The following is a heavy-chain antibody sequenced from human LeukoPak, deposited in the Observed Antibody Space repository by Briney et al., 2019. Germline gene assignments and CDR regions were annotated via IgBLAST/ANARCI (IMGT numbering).Heavy chain of an antibody. CDR1: GGTFSSYA. D-gene: IGHD4-17*01. Sequence: SVKVSCKASGGTFSSYAISWVRQAPGRGLEWMGRIIPIFGIANYAQKFQGRVTITADKSTSTAYMELSSLRSEDTAVYYCARDHETTVNYFDYWGQGTLVTVSS. J-gene: IGHJ4*02. CDR3: ARDHETTVNYFDY. CDR2: IIPIFGIA. V-gene: IGHV1-69*04.